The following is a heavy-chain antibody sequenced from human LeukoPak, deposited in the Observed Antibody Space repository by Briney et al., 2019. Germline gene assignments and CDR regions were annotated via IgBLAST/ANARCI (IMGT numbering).Heavy chain of an antibody. Sequence: GGSLRLSCAASGFTFSDYYMTWIRQAPGKGLEWVSYISSSGSTIYYTDSVKGRFTISRDNAKNPLYLQMNSLRAEDTAVFYCARGLATIPFDYWGQGTLVTVSS. CDR2: ISSSGSTI. J-gene: IGHJ4*02. CDR1: GFTFSDYY. D-gene: IGHD5-24*01. CDR3: ARGLATIPFDY. V-gene: IGHV3-11*04.